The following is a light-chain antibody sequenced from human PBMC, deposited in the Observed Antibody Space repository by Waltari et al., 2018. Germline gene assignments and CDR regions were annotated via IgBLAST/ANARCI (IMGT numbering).Light chain of an antibody. V-gene: IGLV2-11*01. CDR3: CSLAGSPPYF. CDR1: SSDVGGYDS. CDR2: DVN. J-gene: IGLJ1*01. Sequence: QSALTQPRSVSGSPGQSVTISCTGTSSDVGGYDSVSWYQQHPGKAPKLMIYDVNKPPSGVPDRLSWSKSGIPSFLTNSVLQGVDEAVYYCCSLAGSPPYFFGTGTKVTVL.